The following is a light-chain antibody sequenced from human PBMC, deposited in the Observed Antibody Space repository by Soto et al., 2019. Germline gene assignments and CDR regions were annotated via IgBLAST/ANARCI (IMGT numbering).Light chain of an antibody. CDR1: QSVSNN. CDR3: QQYGTSEII. CDR2: GAS. J-gene: IGKJ5*01. V-gene: IGKV3-15*01. Sequence: EIVMTQSPGTLSVSPGERATLSCRASQSVSNNLAWYQQQPGQAPMLLIFGASTRATGVPARFSGSGSGTDFTLTISRLEPEDFSVFYCQQYGTSEIIFGQGTRLEIK.